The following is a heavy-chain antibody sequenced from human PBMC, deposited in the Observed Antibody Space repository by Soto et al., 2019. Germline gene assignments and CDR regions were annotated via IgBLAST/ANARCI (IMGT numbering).Heavy chain of an antibody. V-gene: IGHV3-11*06. CDR1: GFTFSDYY. J-gene: IGHJ3*02. D-gene: IGHD4-17*01. CDR2: ISSSSSYT. Sequence: QVQLVESGGGLVKPGGSLRLSCAASGFTFSDYYMSWIRQAPGKGLEWVSYISSSSSYTNYADSVKGRFTISRDNAKNSLYLQMNSLRADDTAVYYCARQSDGDYVPGAFDIWGQGTMVTVSS. CDR3: ARQSDGDYVPGAFDI.